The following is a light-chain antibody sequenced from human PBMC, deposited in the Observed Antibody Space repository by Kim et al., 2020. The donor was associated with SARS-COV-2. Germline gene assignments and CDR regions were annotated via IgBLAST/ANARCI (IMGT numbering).Light chain of an antibody. V-gene: IGLV3-21*04. CDR3: QVWDSSTDHRVL. Sequence: PGKTARITCGGTSIGSKSVHWYQQKPGQAPVLVISYDSDRPSGIPERFSGSNSGNTATLTISRVGAGDEADYYCQVWDSSTDHRVLFGGGTQLTVL. CDR1: SIGSKS. CDR2: YDS. J-gene: IGLJ3*02.